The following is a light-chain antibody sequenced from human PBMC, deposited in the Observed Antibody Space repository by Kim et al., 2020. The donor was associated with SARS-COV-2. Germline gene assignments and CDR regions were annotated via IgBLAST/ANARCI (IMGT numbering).Light chain of an antibody. V-gene: IGLV3-1*01. CDR2: QDT. CDR3: QAWDTSTVI. Sequence: SYELTQPPSVSVSPGQTASITCSGDKLGDKYACWYQQKPGQSPVLVIYQDTKRPSGIPERFSGSNSGNTATLTISGTQPMDEADYYCQAWDTSTVIFGGGTQLTV. J-gene: IGLJ2*01. CDR1: KLGDKY.